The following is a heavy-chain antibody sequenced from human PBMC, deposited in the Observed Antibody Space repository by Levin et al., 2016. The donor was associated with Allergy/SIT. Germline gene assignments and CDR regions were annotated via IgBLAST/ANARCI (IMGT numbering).Heavy chain of an antibody. V-gene: IGHV4-39*01. CDR2: IYYSGST. CDR3: ARLSGYRLDYGMDV. D-gene: IGHD5-12*01. J-gene: IGHJ6*02. Sequence: WVRQAPGKGLEWIGSIYYSGSTYYNPSLKSRVTISVDTSKNQFSLKLSSVTAADTAVYYCARLSGYRLDYGMDVWGQGTTVTVSS.